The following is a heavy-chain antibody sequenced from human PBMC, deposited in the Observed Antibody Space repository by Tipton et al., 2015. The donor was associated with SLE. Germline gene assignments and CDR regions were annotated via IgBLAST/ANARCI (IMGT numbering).Heavy chain of an antibody. J-gene: IGHJ5*02. CDR2: INPSGAGT. CDR1: GYTFTNYY. Sequence: QLVQSGPEVKKPGASVTISCKASGYTFTNYYLLWVRQAPGQGLEWMGIINPSGAGTNYAQRFQGRVTMTRDTSTSTVYMELSSLRSDDTAVYYCARGMNWFDPWGQGTLVTVSS. V-gene: IGHV1-46*01. CDR3: ARGMNWFDP.